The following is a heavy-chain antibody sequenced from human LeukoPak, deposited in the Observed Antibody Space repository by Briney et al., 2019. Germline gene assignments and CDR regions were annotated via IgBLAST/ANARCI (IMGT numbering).Heavy chain of an antibody. J-gene: IGHJ4*02. D-gene: IGHD2-21*02. CDR3: VREDTPATANY. V-gene: IGHV3-23*01. CDR2: ISGGGDIT. Sequence: GGSLRLSCAAPGFNFANHAMSWVRQTPGKGLEWVSAISGGGDITYYADSVTGRFTISRDNSKDTLFLRMHSLRPGDTAVYYCVREDTPATANYWGQGTLVTISS. CDR1: GFNFANHA.